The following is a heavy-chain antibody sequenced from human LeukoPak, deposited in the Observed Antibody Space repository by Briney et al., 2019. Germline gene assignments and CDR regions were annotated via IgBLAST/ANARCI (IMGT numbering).Heavy chain of an antibody. CDR1: GYTFTGYY. Sequence: VASVKVSCKASGYTFTGYYMHWVRQAPGQGLEWMGWINPNSGGTNYAQKFQGRVTMTRDTSISTAYMELSRLRSDDTAVYYCARDRPIYDSSGYYYSFFDYWGQGTLVTVSS. CDR2: INPNSGGT. J-gene: IGHJ4*02. D-gene: IGHD3-22*01. CDR3: ARDRPIYDSSGYYYSFFDY. V-gene: IGHV1-2*02.